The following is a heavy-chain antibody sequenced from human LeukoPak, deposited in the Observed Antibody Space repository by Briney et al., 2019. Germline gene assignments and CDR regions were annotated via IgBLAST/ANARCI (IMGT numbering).Heavy chain of an antibody. D-gene: IGHD5-18*01. V-gene: IGHV1-18*01. J-gene: IGHJ4*02. Sequence: ASVKVSCKASGYTFTSYGISWVRQAPGQGLEWMGWISAYNGNTNYAQKLQGRVTMTTDTSTSTAYMELRSLRSDDTAMYYCARLRDTYGYGEFDYWGQGTLVTVSS. CDR1: GYTFTSYG. CDR2: ISAYNGNT. CDR3: ARLRDTYGYGEFDY.